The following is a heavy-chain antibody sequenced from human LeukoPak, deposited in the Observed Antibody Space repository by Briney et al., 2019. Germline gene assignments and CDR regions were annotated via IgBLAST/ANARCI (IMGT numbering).Heavy chain of an antibody. CDR2: ISASGNT. CDR1: GGSISSYY. D-gene: IGHD5-12*01. CDR3: ATGLPGDYDYNCFDS. Sequence: SETLSLTCTVSGGSISSYYWSWIRQPPGKGLEWIGRISASGNTRLNPSLQSRVTMSVDTSKNQFSLKLTSVTAADTAVYFCATGLPGDYDYNCFDSWGQGTLVTVSS. V-gene: IGHV4-4*07. J-gene: IGHJ5*01.